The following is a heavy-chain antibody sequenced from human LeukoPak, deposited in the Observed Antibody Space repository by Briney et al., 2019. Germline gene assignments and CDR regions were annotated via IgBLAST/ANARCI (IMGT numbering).Heavy chain of an antibody. CDR1: GGSISSYY. CDR2: IYTSGST. V-gene: IGHV4-4*07. Sequence: SSETLSLTCTVSGGSISSYYWSWIRQPAGKGLEWIGRIYTSGSTNYNPSLKSRVTMSVDTSKNQLSLKLSSVTAADTAVYYCERARVEYAGAIDSYYYWGQGDLLTVSS. J-gene: IGHJ4*02. D-gene: IGHD1-26*01. CDR3: ERARVEYAGAIDSYYY.